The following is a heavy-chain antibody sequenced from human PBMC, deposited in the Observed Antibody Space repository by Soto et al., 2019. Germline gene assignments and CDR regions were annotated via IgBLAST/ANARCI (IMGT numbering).Heavy chain of an antibody. J-gene: IGHJ5*02. CDR2: IIPIFGTA. Sequence: QVQLVQSGAQVKKPGSSVKVSCKASGGTFSSYAISWVRQAPGQGLEWMGGIIPIFGTANYAQKFQGRVTITADESTSTAYMELSSLRSEDTAVYYCARDVNYYDSSGNRLLGNWFDPWGQGTLVTVSS. V-gene: IGHV1-69*01. D-gene: IGHD3-22*01. CDR3: ARDVNYYDSSGNRLLGNWFDP. CDR1: GGTFSSYA.